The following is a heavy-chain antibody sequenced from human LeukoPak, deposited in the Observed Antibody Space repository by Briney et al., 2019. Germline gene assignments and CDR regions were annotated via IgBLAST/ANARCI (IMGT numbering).Heavy chain of an antibody. CDR3: ARVLAYCGGDCYWGYYYYYMDV. V-gene: IGHV4-30-4*08. D-gene: IGHD2-21*01. CDR2: IYYSGST. J-gene: IGHJ6*03. CDR1: GGSISSGDYY. Sequence: SQTLSLTCTVSGGSISSGDYYWSWIRQPPGKGLEWIGYIYYSGSTYYNPSLKSRVTISVDTSKNQFSLKLSSVTAADTAVYYCARVLAYCGGDCYWGYYYYYMDVWGKGTTVTVSS.